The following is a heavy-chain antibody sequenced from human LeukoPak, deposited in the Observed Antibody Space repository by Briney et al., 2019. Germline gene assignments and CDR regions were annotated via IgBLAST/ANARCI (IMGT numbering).Heavy chain of an antibody. V-gene: IGHV4-34*01. CDR2: INHSGST. CDR1: GGSFSGYY. J-gene: IGHJ4*02. CDR3: ASSGIAVAGHGAY. D-gene: IGHD6-19*01. Sequence: SETLPLTCAVYGGSFSGYYWSWIRQLPGKGLEWIGEINHSGSTNYHPSLKSRVTISVDTSKNQFSLKLSSVTAADTAVYYCASSGIAVAGHGAYWGQGTLVTVSS.